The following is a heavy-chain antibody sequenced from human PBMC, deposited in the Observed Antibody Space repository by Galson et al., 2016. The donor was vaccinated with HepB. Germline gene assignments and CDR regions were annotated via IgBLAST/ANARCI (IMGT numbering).Heavy chain of an antibody. J-gene: IGHJ2*01. V-gene: IGHV4-59*01. CDR1: GGSINFYY. CDR3: ARDRIAVTGWYFDL. Sequence: SETLSLTCTVSGGSINFYYWSWIRQSPGKGLEWIGQIYYSGNTKYNPSLKSRVTISADTTKNQFSLNLTSVTAADTAVYYCARDRIAVTGWYFDLWGRGTLVTVSS. D-gene: IGHD6-19*01. CDR2: IYYSGNT.